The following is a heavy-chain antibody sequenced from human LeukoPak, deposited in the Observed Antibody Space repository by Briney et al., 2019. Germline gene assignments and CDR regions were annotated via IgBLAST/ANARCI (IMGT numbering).Heavy chain of an antibody. J-gene: IGHJ4*02. Sequence: SETLSLTCTVSGGSISSYYWSWLRQPPGKGLEWIGYIYYSGSTNYNPSLKSRVTISVDTSKNQFSLKLSSVTAADTAVYYCARQYGGNFAPDYWGQGTLVTVSS. CDR2: IYYSGST. CDR3: ARQYGGNFAPDY. V-gene: IGHV4-59*08. CDR1: GGSISSYY. D-gene: IGHD4-23*01.